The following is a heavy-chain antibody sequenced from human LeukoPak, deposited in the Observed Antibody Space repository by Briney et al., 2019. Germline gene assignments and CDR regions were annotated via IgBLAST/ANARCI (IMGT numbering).Heavy chain of an antibody. J-gene: IGHJ3*02. CDR3: ARFDSRRAFDI. D-gene: IGHD1-14*01. Sequence: ETLSLTCTVSGGSISSSSYYWGWIRQPPGKGLEWVANINEDGNKKYYADSVKGRFTISRDNAKNSLSLQMNSLRLEGTAVYYCARFDSRRAFDIWGQGTMVTVSS. CDR1: GGSISSSSYY. CDR2: INEDGNKK. V-gene: IGHV3-7*01.